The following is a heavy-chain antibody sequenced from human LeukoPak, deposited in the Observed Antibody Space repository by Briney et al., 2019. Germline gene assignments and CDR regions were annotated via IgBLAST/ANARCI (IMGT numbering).Heavy chain of an antibody. CDR2: IRSSNSNI. CDR1: GSTFSTYT. V-gene: IGHV3-48*02. Sequence: GGSLRLSCAASGSTFSTYTMNWVRQAPGKGLEWISYIRSSNSNIYYADSVRGRFTISRDNAKNSLFLQMNSLRDEDTAVYYCARGRDWGFDYWGQGTLVTVSS. J-gene: IGHJ4*02. D-gene: IGHD7-27*01. CDR3: ARGRDWGFDY.